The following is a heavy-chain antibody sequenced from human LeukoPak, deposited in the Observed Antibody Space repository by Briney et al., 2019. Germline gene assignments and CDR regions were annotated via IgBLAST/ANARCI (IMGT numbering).Heavy chain of an antibody. CDR3: AIDQTHSSGWSDDY. D-gene: IGHD6-19*01. J-gene: IGHJ4*02. CDR1: GYTLTSYD. V-gene: IGHV1-8*01. Sequence: ASVKVSCKASGYTLTSYDINWVRQATGQGLEWMGWMNPNSGNTGYAQKFQGRVTMTRNTSISTAYMELSSLRSEDTAVYYCAIDQTHSSGWSDDYWGQGTLVTVSS. CDR2: MNPNSGNT.